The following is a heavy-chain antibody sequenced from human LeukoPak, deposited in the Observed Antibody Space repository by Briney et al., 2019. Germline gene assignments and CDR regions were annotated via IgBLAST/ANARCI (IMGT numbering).Heavy chain of an antibody. D-gene: IGHD1-26*01. J-gene: IGHJ6*03. V-gene: IGHV1-18*01. CDR1: GYTFTSYG. CDR2: ISAYNGNT. CDR3: ARDGGSYSYYYYMDV. Sequence: GASVKVSCKASGYTFTSYGISWVQQAPGQGLEWMGRISAYNGNTNYAQKLQGRVTMTTDTSTSTAYMELRSLRSDDTAVYYCARDGGSYSYYYYMDVWGKGTTVTVSS.